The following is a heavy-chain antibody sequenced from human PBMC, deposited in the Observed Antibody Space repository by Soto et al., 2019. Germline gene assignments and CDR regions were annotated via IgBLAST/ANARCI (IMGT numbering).Heavy chain of an antibody. V-gene: IGHV3-30-3*01. J-gene: IGHJ6*02. CDR3: ARGNLDV. D-gene: IGHD1-7*01. Sequence: GGSLRLSCAASAFTLSKFVMHWVRQAPGRGLEWVAVTSNDGSNTFYADSVKGRFTISRDNSKNTVYLQMNSLRNEDTAVYYCARGNLDVWGQGTTVTVSS. CDR1: AFTLSKFV. CDR2: TSNDGSNT.